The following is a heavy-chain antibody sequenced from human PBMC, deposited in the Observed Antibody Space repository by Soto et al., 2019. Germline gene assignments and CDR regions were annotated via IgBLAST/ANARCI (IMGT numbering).Heavy chain of an antibody. J-gene: IGHJ6*02. CDR3: AVNDYGDYRSGMDV. Sequence: GGSLRLSCAASGFTFSSYAMSWVRQAPGKGLEWVSAISGSGGSTYYADSVKGRFTISRDNSKNTLYLQMNSLRAEDTAVYYCAVNDYGDYRSGMDVWGQGTTVTVSS. CDR2: ISGSGGST. V-gene: IGHV3-23*01. CDR1: GFTFSSYA. D-gene: IGHD4-17*01.